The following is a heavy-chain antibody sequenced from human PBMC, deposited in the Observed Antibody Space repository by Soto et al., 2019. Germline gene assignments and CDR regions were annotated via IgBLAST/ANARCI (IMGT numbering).Heavy chain of an antibody. CDR2: FDPEDGET. CDR3: ATDFTYYYDSSGYYVPIDD. CDR1: GYTLTELS. D-gene: IGHD3-22*01. V-gene: IGHV1-24*01. Sequence: ASVKVSCKVSGYTLTELSMHWVRQAPGKGLEWMGGFDPEDGETIYAQKFQGRVTMTEDTSTDTAYMELSSLRSEDTAVYYCATDFTYYYDSSGYYVPIDDWGQGTLVTVSS. J-gene: IGHJ4*02.